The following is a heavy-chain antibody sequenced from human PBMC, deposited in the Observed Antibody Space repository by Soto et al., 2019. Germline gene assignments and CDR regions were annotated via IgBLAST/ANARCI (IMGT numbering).Heavy chain of an antibody. V-gene: IGHV4-28*01. CDR1: GYSISSNNW. CDR2: IFYSGST. J-gene: IGHJ4*02. D-gene: IGHD3-10*01. Sequence: QVHLQESGPGVVKPSDTLSLTCAVSGYSISSNNWWAWIQQPPGEGLEWIGHIFYSGSTYYNPSLKSRVTMSVDTSKNQFSLKLNSVTAVDTAVYYCARRMTNYYALDYWGQGTLVTVSS. CDR3: ARRMTNYYALDY.